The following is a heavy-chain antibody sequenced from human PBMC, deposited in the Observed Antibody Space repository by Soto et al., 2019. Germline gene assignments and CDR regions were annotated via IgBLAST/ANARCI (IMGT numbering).Heavy chain of an antibody. CDR2: IYYSGST. CDR3: ARRERAAGTDWWFDP. V-gene: IGHV4-39*01. D-gene: IGHD6-13*01. Sequence: QLQLQESGPGLVKPSETLSLTCTVSGGSISSSSFHWGWIRQPPGKGLEWIGSIYYSGSTYYSPYLKSRVTISVATSKSPFPLKLSSVTAADPAVYYCARRERAAGTDWWFDPWGQGTLVTVSS. CDR1: GGSISSSSFH. J-gene: IGHJ5*02.